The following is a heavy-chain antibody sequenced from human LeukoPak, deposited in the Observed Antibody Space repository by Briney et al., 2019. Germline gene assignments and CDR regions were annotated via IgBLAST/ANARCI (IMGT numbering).Heavy chain of an antibody. V-gene: IGHV3-7*04. J-gene: IGHJ4*02. CDR2: ITNDGSEK. CDR1: GFTFSSYW. D-gene: IGHD3-9*01. Sequence: GGSLRLSCAASGFTFSSYWMSWVRQAPGKGLGWVATITNDGSEKNYVDSVNGRSTISRDSAKNSLYLQMSGLRAEDTAVYFCATADWFSFDFWGQGTLVTVSS. CDR3: ATADWFSFDF.